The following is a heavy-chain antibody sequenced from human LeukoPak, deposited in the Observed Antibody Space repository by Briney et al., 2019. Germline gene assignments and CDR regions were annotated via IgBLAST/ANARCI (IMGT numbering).Heavy chain of an antibody. J-gene: IGHJ3*02. CDR2: INHSGST. V-gene: IGHV4-34*01. D-gene: IGHD3-22*01. CDR1: GGSFSGYY. CDR3: ARGLGIVVVSQTLDAFDI. Sequence: SETLSLTCAVYGGSFSGYYWSWIRQPPGKGLEWIGEINHSGSTNYNPSLKSRVTISVDTSKNQFSLKLNSVTAADTAVYYCARGLGIVVVSQTLDAFDIWGQGTMVTVSS.